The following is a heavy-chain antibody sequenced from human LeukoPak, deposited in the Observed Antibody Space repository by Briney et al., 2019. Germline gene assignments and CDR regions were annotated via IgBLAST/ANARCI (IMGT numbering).Heavy chain of an antibody. V-gene: IGHV4-39*01. CDR3: ARREGYSFGYDY. D-gene: IGHD5-18*01. CDR2: IYYSGST. CDR1: GGSISSNSYY. J-gene: IGHJ4*02. Sequence: PSETLSLTCTVSGGSISSNSYYWGWIRQPPGKGLEWIGDIYYSGSTYYNPSLKSRVTMSVDTSKNHFSLKLSSVTAADTAVYYCARREGYSFGYDYWGQGTLVTVSS.